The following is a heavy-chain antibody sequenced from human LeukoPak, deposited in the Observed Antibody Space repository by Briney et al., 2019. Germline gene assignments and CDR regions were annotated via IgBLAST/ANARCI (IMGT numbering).Heavy chain of an antibody. V-gene: IGHV3-7*01. D-gene: IGHD3-10*01. J-gene: IGHJ4*02. Sequence: GGSLRLSCAASGFTFRGFLMSWVRQTPGKGLEWVANIKQDGSEKYYADSVKGRFTISRDNTENSLSLQMNSLRAEDTAVYYCAKDLWDSGSQAYFDYWGQGTLVTVSS. CDR3: AKDLWDSGSQAYFDY. CDR1: GFTFRGFL. CDR2: IKQDGSEK.